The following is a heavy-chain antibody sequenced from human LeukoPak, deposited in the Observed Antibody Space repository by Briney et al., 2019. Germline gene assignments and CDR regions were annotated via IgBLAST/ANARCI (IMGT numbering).Heavy chain of an antibody. V-gene: IGHV4-31*03. D-gene: IGHD3-22*01. CDR3: ARDVIYYDSSGYPGTFDY. J-gene: IGHJ4*02. Sequence: SETLSLTCTVSGGSFSSGGYYWSWIRQHPGKGLEWIGYIYYSGSTYYNPSLKSRVTMSVDTSKNQFSLKVSSVTAADTAVYYCARDVIYYDSSGYPGTFDYWGQGTLVTVSS. CDR2: IYYSGST. CDR1: GGSFSSGGYY.